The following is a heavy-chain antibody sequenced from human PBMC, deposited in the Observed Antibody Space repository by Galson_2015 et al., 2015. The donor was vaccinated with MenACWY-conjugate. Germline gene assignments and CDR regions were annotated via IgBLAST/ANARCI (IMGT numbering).Heavy chain of an antibody. J-gene: IGHJ4*02. CDR2: INTDTGNT. CDR3: ARSGGGYCSGGSCYYDY. Sequence: SVKVSCKASGYTFTSSAMNWVRQAPGQGLEWMGWINTDTGNTTYAQGFTGRFVFSLDTSVSTAYLQISSLKAEDTAVYYCARSGGGYCSGGSCYYDYWGQGTLVTVSS. V-gene: IGHV7-4-1*02. D-gene: IGHD2-15*01. CDR1: GYTFTSSA.